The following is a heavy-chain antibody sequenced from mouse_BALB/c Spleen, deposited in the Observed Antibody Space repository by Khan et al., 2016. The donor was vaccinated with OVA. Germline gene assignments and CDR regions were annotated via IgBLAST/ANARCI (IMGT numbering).Heavy chain of an antibody. CDR1: GFTFSSYG. Sequence: EVELVESGGGLVQPGGSRKLSCAASGFTFSSYGMPWVRQAPAKGLEWVAYISGDSNTIYYAHTVKGRFTLSRAHPKTPLFLQMTSLMSEDTARYYCATSYFYGYYFDYWGPGTTLTVSS. J-gene: IGHJ2*01. CDR3: ATSYFYGYYFDY. D-gene: IGHD1-1*01. CDR2: ISGDSNTI. V-gene: IGHV5-17*02.